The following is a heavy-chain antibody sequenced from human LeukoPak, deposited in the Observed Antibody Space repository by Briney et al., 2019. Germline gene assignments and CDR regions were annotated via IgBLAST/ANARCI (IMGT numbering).Heavy chain of an antibody. CDR3: AKPRGYSYGPGYDAFDI. CDR2: IRYDGGNK. D-gene: IGHD5-18*01. J-gene: IGHJ3*02. Sequence: GGSLRLSCAASGFTFSSYAMHWVRQAPGRGLGGGALIRYDGGNKYYADSVKGRFTIARDNSKNTLYLQMNSLRAEDTAVYYCAKPRGYSYGPGYDAFDIWGQGTMVTVSS. V-gene: IGHV3-30*02. CDR1: GFTFSSYA.